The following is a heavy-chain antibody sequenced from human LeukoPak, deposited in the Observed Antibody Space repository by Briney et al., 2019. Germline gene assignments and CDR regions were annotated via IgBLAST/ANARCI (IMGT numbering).Heavy chain of an antibody. V-gene: IGHV3-7*01. J-gene: IGHJ4*02. CDR3: ASTRVLWLFDY. D-gene: IGHD3-22*01. CDR1: GFTFSSYW. Sequence: GGSLRLSCAASGFTFSSYWMSCVRQAPGKGLEWVSNIKQDGSEKYYVDSVKGRFTISRDNAKNSLYLKMTSLRAEDTAVYYCASTRVLWLFDYWGQGTLVTVSS. CDR2: IKQDGSEK.